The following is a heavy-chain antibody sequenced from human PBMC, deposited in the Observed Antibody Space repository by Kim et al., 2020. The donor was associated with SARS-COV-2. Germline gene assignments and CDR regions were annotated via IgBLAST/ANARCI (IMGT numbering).Heavy chain of an antibody. CDR2: TRNKANSYTT. V-gene: IGHV3-72*01. J-gene: IGHJ4*02. D-gene: IGHD3-10*01. Sequence: GGSLRLSCVASGFTFSDHYMDWVRQAPEKTLEWVARTRNKANSYTTEYAASVKGRFTVSRDDSKNSLYLQMNSLKTEDTAVYYCTRVPTYGPGSYTFDSWGQGTLVTVSS. CDR3: TRVPTYGPGSYTFDS. CDR1: GFTFSDHY.